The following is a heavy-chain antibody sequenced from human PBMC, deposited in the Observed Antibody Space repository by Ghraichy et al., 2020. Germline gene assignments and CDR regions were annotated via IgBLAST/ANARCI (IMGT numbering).Heavy chain of an antibody. CDR1: GFTFSSYA. CDR2: ISGSGGST. V-gene: IGHV3-23*01. D-gene: IGHD3-9*01. J-gene: IGHJ3*02. Sequence: GESLRLSCAASGFTFSSYAMSWVRQAPGKGLEWVSAISGSGGSTYYADSVKGRFTISRDNSKNTLYLQMNSLRAEDTAVYYCAKGGNYDILTGQRTGAFDIWGQGTMVTVSS. CDR3: AKGGNYDILTGQRTGAFDI.